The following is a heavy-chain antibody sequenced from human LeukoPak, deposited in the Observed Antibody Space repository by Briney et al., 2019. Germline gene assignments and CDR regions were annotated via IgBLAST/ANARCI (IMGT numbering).Heavy chain of an antibody. J-gene: IGHJ4*02. CDR2: INPNSGNT. Sequence: GASEKVSCKASVYTLTSYDINWVRRATGQGREWMGWINPNSGNTGYTQKFQGRVTMTRNTSISTAYIELCSLRSEDTAVYDCARGRCISTSGYLWWDIKSPALDYWGQGTLVTVSS. CDR1: VYTLTSYD. D-gene: IGHD2-2*01. CDR3: ARGRCISTSGYLWWDIKSPALDY. V-gene: IGHV1-8*01.